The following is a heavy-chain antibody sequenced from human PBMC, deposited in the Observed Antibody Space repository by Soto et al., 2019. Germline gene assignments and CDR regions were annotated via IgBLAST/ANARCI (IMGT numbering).Heavy chain of an antibody. CDR3: ARGSTGYSSSWYRY. J-gene: IGHJ4*02. V-gene: IGHV4-59*08. D-gene: IGHD6-13*01. Sequence: QVQLQESGPGLVKPSETLSLTCTVSGGSISSYYWSWIRQPPGKGLGWIGYIYNSGSTNYNPSLTSRVPTSVDTSKNQFSLKLSSVTAADTAVYYCARGSTGYSSSWYRYWGQGTLVTVSS. CDR1: GGSISSYY. CDR2: IYNSGST.